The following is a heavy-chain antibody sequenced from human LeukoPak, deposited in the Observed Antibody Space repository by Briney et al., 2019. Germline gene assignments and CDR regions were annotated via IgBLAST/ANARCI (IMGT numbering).Heavy chain of an antibody. CDR3: AKDLQERNYYATVLDY. J-gene: IGHJ4*02. CDR1: GFTFSSYA. D-gene: IGHD1-7*01. CDR2: ISGSGGST. V-gene: IGHV3-23*01. Sequence: GGSLRLSCAASGFTFSSYAMSWVRQAPGKGLEWVSAISGSGGSTYYADSVKGRFTISRDNSKNTLYLQMNSLRAEDTAVYYCAKDLQERNYYATVLDYWGQGTLVTVSS.